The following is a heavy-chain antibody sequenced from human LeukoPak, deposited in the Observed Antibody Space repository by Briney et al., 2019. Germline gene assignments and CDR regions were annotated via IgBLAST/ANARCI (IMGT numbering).Heavy chain of an antibody. CDR1: GGSFSGYY. V-gene: IGHV4-34*01. Sequence: PSETLSLTCAVCGGSFSGYYWSWIRQPPGKGLEWIGEINHSGSTNYNPSLKSRVTISVDTSKNQFSLKLSSVTAADTAVYYCARRGYCSSTSCYAYFDYWGQGTLVTVSS. CDR3: ARRGYCSSTSCYAYFDY. D-gene: IGHD2-2*01. J-gene: IGHJ4*02. CDR2: INHSGST.